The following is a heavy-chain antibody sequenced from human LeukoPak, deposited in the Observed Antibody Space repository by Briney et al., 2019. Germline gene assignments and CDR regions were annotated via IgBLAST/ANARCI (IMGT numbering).Heavy chain of an antibody. D-gene: IGHD5-12*01. Sequence: GGSLRLSCAASGFTFTSYWMNWVRQAPGKGLEWVANIKQDGSEKYYVDSVKGRFTISRDNAKNSLYLQMNSLRAEDTAVYYCARNENSGWGYFDYWGQGTLVTVSS. CDR3: ARNENSGWGYFDY. CDR1: GFTFTSYW. V-gene: IGHV3-7*03. J-gene: IGHJ4*02. CDR2: IKQDGSEK.